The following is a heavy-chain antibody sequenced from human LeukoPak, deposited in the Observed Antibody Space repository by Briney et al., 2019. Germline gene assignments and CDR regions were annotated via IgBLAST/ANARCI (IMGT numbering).Heavy chain of an antibody. D-gene: IGHD2-21*02. CDR1: GGSISNGSYS. Sequence: SQTLSLTCTVSGGSISNGSYSWNWIRQHPGKGLEWIGYIFYSGNIYYNPSLKSRVTISVDTSKNQFSLKLSSVTAADTAVYYCARKLGVVTAIPHFDYWGQGALVTVSS. J-gene: IGHJ4*02. V-gene: IGHV4-31*03. CDR3: ARKLGVVTAIPHFDY. CDR2: IFYSGNI.